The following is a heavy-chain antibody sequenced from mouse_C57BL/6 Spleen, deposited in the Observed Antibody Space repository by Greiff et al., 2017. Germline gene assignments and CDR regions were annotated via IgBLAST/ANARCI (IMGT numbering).Heavy chain of an antibody. D-gene: IGHD2-2*01. CDR1: GYAFTNYL. CDR3: ARVVTTDYYAMDY. CDR2: INPGSGGT. J-gene: IGHJ4*01. Sequence: VQVVESGAELVRPGTSVKVSCKASGYAFTNYLIEWVKQRPGQGLEWIGVINPGSGGTNYNEKFKGKATLTADKSSSTAYMQLSSLTSEDSAVYFCARVVTTDYYAMDYWGQGTSVTVSS. V-gene: IGHV1-54*01.